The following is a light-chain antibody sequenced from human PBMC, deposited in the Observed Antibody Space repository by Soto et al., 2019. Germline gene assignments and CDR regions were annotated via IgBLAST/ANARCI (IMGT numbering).Light chain of an antibody. CDR2: DAS. CDR1: QSIGRW. Sequence: DIQMTPSPSTLSASVGDRVTITCRASQSIGRWLAWYQQKPGTAPKLLIYDASTLKSGVPSRFSGSGSGTEFTLTISSLQPDDFATYYCQHYNSYSEAFGQGTKVDIK. J-gene: IGKJ1*01. CDR3: QHYNSYSEA. V-gene: IGKV1-5*01.